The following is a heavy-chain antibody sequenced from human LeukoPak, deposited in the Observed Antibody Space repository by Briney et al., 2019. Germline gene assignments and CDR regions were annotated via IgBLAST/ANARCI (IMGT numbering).Heavy chain of an antibody. D-gene: IGHD5-12*01. CDR2: INPNSGGT. J-gene: IGHJ3*02. CDR1: GYTFTSYG. V-gene: IGHV1-2*02. CDR3: ARNSGYSGYEGDAFDI. Sequence: ASVKVSCKASGYTFTSYGISWVRQAPGQGLEWMGWINPNSGGTNYAQKFQGRVTMTRDTSMSTAYMELSRLRAEDTAVYYCARNSGYSGYEGDAFDIWGQGTMVTLYS.